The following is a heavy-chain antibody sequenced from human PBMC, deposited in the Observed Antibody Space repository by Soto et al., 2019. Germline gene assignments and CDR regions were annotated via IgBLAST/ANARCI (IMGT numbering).Heavy chain of an antibody. J-gene: IGHJ5*02. D-gene: IGHD3-10*01. CDR3: ARGYFDSGHGYDL. CDR1: GHLFNNHW. V-gene: IGHV5-51*01. CDR2: IFTRDSET. Sequence: LKISCKGPGHLFNNHWIVWVRHTPGKGLEWMGLIFTRDSETKTSPSFQGHVSSSVDNSINTVYLQWTSLKTTDTGIYFCARGYFDSGHGYDLWGQGTLVTVSS.